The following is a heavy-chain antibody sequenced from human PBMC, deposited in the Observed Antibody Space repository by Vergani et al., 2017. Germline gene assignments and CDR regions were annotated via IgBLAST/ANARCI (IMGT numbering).Heavy chain of an antibody. V-gene: IGHV4-59*01. D-gene: IGHD6-13*01. CDR3: ARGSRAAGTMFGYYYYYYMDV. CDR1: GGSISSYY. Sequence: QVQLQESGPGLVKPSETLSLTCTVSGGSISSYYWSWIRQPPGKGLEWIGYIYYSGSTNYNPSLKSRVTISVDTSKNQFSLKLSSVTAADTAVYYCARGSRAAGTMFGYYYYYYMDVWGKGTTVTVSS. CDR2: IYYSGST. J-gene: IGHJ6*03.